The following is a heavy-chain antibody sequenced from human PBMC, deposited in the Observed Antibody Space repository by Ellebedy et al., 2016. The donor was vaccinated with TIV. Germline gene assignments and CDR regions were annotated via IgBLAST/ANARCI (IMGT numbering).Heavy chain of an antibody. Sequence: ASVKVSXXASGYTFTSYGINWVRQAPGQGLEWMGWISADNGNTNYAQKLQDRGTMTTDASTSTAYMELRSLRSDDTAVYYCARYDFWTASDVWGKGTTVTVSS. D-gene: IGHD3-3*01. CDR1: GYTFTSYG. J-gene: IGHJ6*04. CDR2: ISADNGNT. V-gene: IGHV1-18*01. CDR3: ARYDFWTASDV.